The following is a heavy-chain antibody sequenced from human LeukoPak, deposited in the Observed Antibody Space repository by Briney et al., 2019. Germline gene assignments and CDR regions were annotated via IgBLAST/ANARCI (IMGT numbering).Heavy chain of an antibody. J-gene: IGHJ5*02. CDR3: ARLTGIAARPGWFDP. V-gene: IGHV1-2*02. CDR1: GYTFTGYY. CDR2: INPNSGGT. Sequence: VASVKVSCKASGYTFTGYYMHWVRQAPGQGLEWMGWINPNSGGTNYAQKLQGRVTMTTDTSTSTAYMELRSLRSDDTAVYYCARLTGIAARPGWFDPWGQGTLVTVSS. D-gene: IGHD6-6*01.